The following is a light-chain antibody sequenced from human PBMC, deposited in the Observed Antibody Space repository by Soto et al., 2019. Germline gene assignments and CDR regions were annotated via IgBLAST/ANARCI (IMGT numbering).Light chain of an antibody. J-gene: IGKJ4*01. CDR1: QSVLYSSNNKNY. Sequence: DIVMTQSPDSLAVSLGERATINCKSSQSVLYSSNNKNYLAWYQQKPGQPPKLLIYWASTRESGVPDRFSGSGSGTDFPLTIGSLQAEDVAVYYCQQYYSTPLPFGGGTKVEIK. CDR2: WAS. CDR3: QQYYSTPLP. V-gene: IGKV4-1*01.